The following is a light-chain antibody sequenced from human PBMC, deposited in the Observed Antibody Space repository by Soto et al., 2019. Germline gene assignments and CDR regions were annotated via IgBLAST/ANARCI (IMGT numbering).Light chain of an antibody. CDR3: QQYAKWPPT. V-gene: IGKV3-15*01. Sequence: EIVMTQSPATLSVSPGERATLSCGASQIVRDYLAWYQQKPGQAPRLLIHGASTRAPGVPARFSGSGSGTDFTLTISSLQSEDFAVYYCQQYAKWPPTFGQGTKVDIK. CDR2: GAS. J-gene: IGKJ1*01. CDR1: QIVRDY.